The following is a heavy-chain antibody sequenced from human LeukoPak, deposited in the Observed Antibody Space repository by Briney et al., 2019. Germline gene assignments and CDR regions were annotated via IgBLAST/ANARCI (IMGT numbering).Heavy chain of an antibody. CDR2: IYSDNT. D-gene: IGHD2-21*02. J-gene: IGHJ3*02. V-gene: IGHV3-53*01. Sequence: GGSLRLSCTVSGFTVSSNSMSWVRQAPGKGLEWVSFIYSDNTHYSDSVKGRFTISRDNAKNTLYLQMNSLRAEDTAVYYCARMTAHAFDIWGQGTMVTVSS. CDR3: ARMTAHAFDI. CDR1: GFTVSSNS.